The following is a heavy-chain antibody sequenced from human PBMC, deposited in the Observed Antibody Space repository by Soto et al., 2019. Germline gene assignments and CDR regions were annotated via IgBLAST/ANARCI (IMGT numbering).Heavy chain of an antibody. V-gene: IGHV3-9*01. J-gene: IGHJ4*02. CDR2: ISWNSGSI. CDR3: AKGAGGATTSRHYFDY. D-gene: IGHD1-26*01. Sequence: VELVESGGGVVRPGRSLRLSCAASRFPFSYYAMHWVRQAPGKGLEWVSGISWNSGSIGYADSVKGRFTISRDNAKNSLYLQMNSLRAEDTALYYCAKGAGGATTSRHYFDYWGQGTLVTVSS. CDR1: RFPFSYYA.